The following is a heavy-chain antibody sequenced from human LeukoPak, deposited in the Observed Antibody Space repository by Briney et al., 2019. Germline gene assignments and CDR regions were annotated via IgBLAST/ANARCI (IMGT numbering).Heavy chain of an antibody. CDR3: ARAAMNLTGDRVYFDY. CDR2: IIPILAAA. V-gene: IGHV1-69*16. D-gene: IGHD7-27*01. J-gene: IGHJ4*02. CDR1: GGTFMRHS. Sequence: SVKVSCKASGGTFMRHSISWVRQAPGQGLEWMGGIIPILAAADYPQKYQGRVTITTDESTSTVFMELSSITSEDSAVYYCARAAMNLTGDRVYFDYWGQGTLVTVSS.